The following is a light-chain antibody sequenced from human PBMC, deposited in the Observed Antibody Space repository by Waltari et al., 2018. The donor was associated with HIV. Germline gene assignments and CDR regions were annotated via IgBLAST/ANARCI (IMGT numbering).Light chain of an antibody. Sequence: QSALTQPPYASGSPGQPVTISCTGTSSDFGDYNCVSWYQHHPGKAPKVMIYEVTKRPSGVPDRFSGSKSGNTASLTVSGLQAEDEADYYCYSYAGSKGVFGTGTKVTVL. CDR3: YSYAGSKGV. J-gene: IGLJ1*01. CDR2: EVT. CDR1: SSDFGDYNC. V-gene: IGLV2-8*01.